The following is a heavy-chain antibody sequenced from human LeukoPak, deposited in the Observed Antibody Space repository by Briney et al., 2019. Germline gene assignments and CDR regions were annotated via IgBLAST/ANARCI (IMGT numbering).Heavy chain of an antibody. CDR3: ARDWNHPHYGSGSYYTDY. D-gene: IGHD3-10*01. CDR2: IYHSGST. J-gene: IGHJ4*02. V-gene: IGHV4-30-2*01. CDR1: GGSISSGGYY. Sequence: PSETLSLTCTVSGGSISSGGYYWSWIRQPPGKGLEWIGYIYHSGSTYYNPSLKSRVTISVDTSKNQFSLKLSSVTAADTAVYYCARDWNHPHYGSGSYYTDYWGQGTLVTVSS.